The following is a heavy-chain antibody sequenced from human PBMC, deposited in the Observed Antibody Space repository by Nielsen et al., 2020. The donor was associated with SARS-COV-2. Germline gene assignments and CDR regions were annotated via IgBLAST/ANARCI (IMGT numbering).Heavy chain of an antibody. Sequence: SETLSLTCAVYGGSFRGFYWTWIRQAPGKGLEWIGEINHNGGTNYISPLTSRVTISVDTSRRQFSLKMTSLTAADTAVYYCARGRDGGIYAYLHHMDVWGEGTAVTVSS. CDR2: INHNGGT. V-gene: IGHV4-34*01. CDR1: GGSFRGFY. CDR3: ARGRDGGIYAYLHHMDV. J-gene: IGHJ6*03. D-gene: IGHD5-24*01.